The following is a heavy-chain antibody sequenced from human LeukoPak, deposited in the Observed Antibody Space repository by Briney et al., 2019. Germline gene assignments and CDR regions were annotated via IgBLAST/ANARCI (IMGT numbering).Heavy chain of an antibody. CDR1: GGSISSYY. J-gene: IGHJ5*02. CDR2: IYYSGST. CDR3: ARRIAAAGNNWFDP. V-gene: IGHV4-59*08. Sequence: SETLSLTCTVSGGSISSYYWSWIRQPPGKGLEWIGYIYYSGSTNYNPSLKSRVTIPVDTSKNQFSLKLSSVTAADTAVYYCARRIAAAGNNWFDPWGQGTLVTVSS. D-gene: IGHD6-13*01.